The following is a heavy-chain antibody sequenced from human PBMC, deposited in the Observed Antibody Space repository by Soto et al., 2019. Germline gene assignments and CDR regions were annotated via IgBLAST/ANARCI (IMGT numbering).Heavy chain of an antibody. D-gene: IGHD3-3*01. V-gene: IGHV4-4*02. CDR1: GGSISSSNW. Sequence: PSETLSLTCAVSGGSISSSNWWSWVRQPPGKGLEWIGEIYHSGSTNYNPSLKSRVTISVDKSKNQFSLKLSSVTAADTAVYYCAREGHYDFWSGLKGAFDIRGQGTMVTVSS. J-gene: IGHJ3*02. CDR3: AREGHYDFWSGLKGAFDI. CDR2: IYHSGST.